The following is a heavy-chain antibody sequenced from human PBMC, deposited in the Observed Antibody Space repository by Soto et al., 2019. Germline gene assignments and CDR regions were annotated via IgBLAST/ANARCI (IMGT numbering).Heavy chain of an antibody. V-gene: IGHV3-66*01. D-gene: IGHD6-13*01. CDR1: GFTVSGYY. CDR2: IYSGGTT. J-gene: IGHJ4*02. CDR3: ASQYSTNWPFDY. Sequence: EVQLVESGGGLVQPGGSLRLSCAASGFTVSGYYMSWVRQAPGKGLEWVSVIYSGGTTYYADSVKGRFTISRDNPKNTLYLQMNSLRPEDTAVYYCASQYSTNWPFDYWGQGTLVTVSS.